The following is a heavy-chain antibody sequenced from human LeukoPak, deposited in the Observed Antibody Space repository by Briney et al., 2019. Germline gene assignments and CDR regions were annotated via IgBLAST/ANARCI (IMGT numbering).Heavy chain of an antibody. V-gene: IGHV3-23*01. D-gene: IGHD1-26*01. Sequence: GGSLRLSCAASGFTFSSYAMSWVRQAPGKGLEWVSTISGSRGIPSYADSVKGRVTISRDNSKNTLYLQVNSLRAEDTAVYYCARDKIVGATQFDYWGQGTLVTVSS. CDR3: ARDKIVGATQFDY. CDR2: ISGSRGIP. J-gene: IGHJ4*02. CDR1: GFTFSSYA.